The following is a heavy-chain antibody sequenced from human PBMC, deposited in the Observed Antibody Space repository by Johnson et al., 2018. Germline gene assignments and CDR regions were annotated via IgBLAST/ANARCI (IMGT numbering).Heavy chain of an antibody. V-gene: IGHV3-30*18. D-gene: IGHD4-23*01. J-gene: IGHJ3*02. CDR2: ISYDVSNK. CDR1: GFSFSNYG. CDR3: AKYHDGNSGAFDI. Sequence: QVLLVQSGGGVVQXGRSXRLXCAASGFSFSNYGMHWVRQAPGKGLEWVAVISYDVSNKSYADSVKGRFTISRDNSKNTLYLQMNSLRTQDTAVYYCAKYHDGNSGAFDIWGQGTMVTVSS.